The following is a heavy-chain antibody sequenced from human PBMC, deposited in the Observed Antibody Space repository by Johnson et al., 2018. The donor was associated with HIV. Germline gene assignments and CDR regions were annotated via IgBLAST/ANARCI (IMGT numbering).Heavy chain of an antibody. J-gene: IGHJ3*02. V-gene: IGHV3-23*01. CDR3: ARGASSSNSFDI. CDR1: GFTFSSYA. CDR2: ISGSGGST. D-gene: IGHD6-6*01. Sequence: EVLLLESGGGLVQPGGSLRLSCAASGFTFSSYAMSWVRQAPGKGLEWVSAISGSGGSTYYADSVKGRFTISRDNSKNTLYLQMNSLRAEDTAVYYCARGASSSNSFDIWGQGTMVTVSS.